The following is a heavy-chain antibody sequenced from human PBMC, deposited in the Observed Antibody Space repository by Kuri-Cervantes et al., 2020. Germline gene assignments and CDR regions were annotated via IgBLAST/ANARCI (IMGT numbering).Heavy chain of an antibody. CDR3: ARDPFDSSGWHEIEY. CDR2: ISYDGTNQ. Sequence: GESLKISCAASGFTFSSYGIHWVRQAPGKGLEWVAFISYDGTNQYYVDSVKGRFTISRDNSKNTLYLQMNSLRAEDTAVYYCARDPFDSSGWHEIEYWGQGTLVTVSS. CDR1: GFTFSSYG. V-gene: IGHV3-30*03. J-gene: IGHJ4*02. D-gene: IGHD6-19*01.